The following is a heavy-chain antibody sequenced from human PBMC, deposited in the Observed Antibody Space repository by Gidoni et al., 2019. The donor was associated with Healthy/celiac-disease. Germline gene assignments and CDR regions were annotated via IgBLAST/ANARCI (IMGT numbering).Heavy chain of an antibody. D-gene: IGHD6-13*01. CDR3: AKDIAGDTSWYSFDY. CDR1: GSTFHHYA. CDR2: ISWNSGSI. Sequence: EVQLVESGGGLLQPGRSLRFPCQASGSTFHHYAMHWVRQAPGKGLGWVSGISWNSGSIGNADTVKDRFTISRDNAKNSMYLQMNSLRAEDTALYYCAKDIAGDTSWYSFDYWGQGTLVTVSS. J-gene: IGHJ4*02. V-gene: IGHV3-9*01.